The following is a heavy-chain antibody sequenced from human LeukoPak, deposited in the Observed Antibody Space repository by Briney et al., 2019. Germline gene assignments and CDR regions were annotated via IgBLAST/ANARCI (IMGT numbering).Heavy chain of an antibody. CDR1: GFTSSSYG. D-gene: IGHD6-13*01. V-gene: IGHV3-30*18. CDR2: ISYDGSNK. Sequence: GGSLRLSCAASGFTSSSYGMHWVRQAPGKGLEWVAVISYDGSNKYYADSVKGRFTISRDNSKNTLYLQMNSLRAEDTAVYYCAKEQGSEQQLVPDYWGQGTLVTVSS. J-gene: IGHJ4*02. CDR3: AKEQGSEQQLVPDY.